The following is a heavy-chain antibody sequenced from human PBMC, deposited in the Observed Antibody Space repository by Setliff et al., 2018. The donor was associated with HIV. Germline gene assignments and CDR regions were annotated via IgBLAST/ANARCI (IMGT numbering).Heavy chain of an antibody. CDR2: IIPMFGTA. CDR1: GGTFSSYG. V-gene: IGHV1-69*13. D-gene: IGHD2-15*01. CDR3: ARTLGYCSGGSCYLDY. Sequence: SVKVSCKASGGTFSSYGINWVRRAPGQGLEWMGGIIPMFGTANYAQKFQGRVTITADESTSTVYMELTRLRSEDTAVYYCARTLGYCSGGSCYLDYWGQGTLVTVSS. J-gene: IGHJ4*02.